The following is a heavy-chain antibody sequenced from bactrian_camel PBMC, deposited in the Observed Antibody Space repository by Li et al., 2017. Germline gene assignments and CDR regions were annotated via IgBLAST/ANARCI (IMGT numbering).Heavy chain of an antibody. CDR1: GSTPISC. CDR2: LVLSVGSKT. D-gene: IGHD6*01. J-gene: IGHJ4*01. Sequence: HVQLVESGGGSVQAGGSLRLSCAASGSTPISCLGWFRQAPNKEREGVAVLVLSVGSKTYYANSVKGRFTISQDNAKNTVNLQMNSLKPEDSAMYFCAAEGYGGSCRVGKDFAHWGQGTQVTVS. CDR3: AAEGYGGSCRVGKDFAH. V-gene: IGHV3-3*01.